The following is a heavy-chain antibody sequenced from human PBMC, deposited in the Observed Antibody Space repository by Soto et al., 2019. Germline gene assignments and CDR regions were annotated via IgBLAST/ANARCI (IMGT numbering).Heavy chain of an antibody. CDR2: ITASGDRT. CDR1: GFTITRCA. Sequence: WGSLTLSCAVSGFTITRCAINWVRLAPGKGLEWVSAITASGDRTYHADSVKGRFTISRDSSNDTSHLQMNSLRAEDTALYFCERGSSSGNYHDHWGQGTLVTVSS. CDR3: ERGSSSGNYHDH. J-gene: IGHJ4*02. D-gene: IGHD3-22*01. V-gene: IGHV3-23*01.